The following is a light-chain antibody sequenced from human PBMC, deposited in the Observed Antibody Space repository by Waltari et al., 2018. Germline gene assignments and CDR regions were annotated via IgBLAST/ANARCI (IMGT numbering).Light chain of an antibody. J-gene: IGLJ2*01. Sequence: TQDPAVSVAMGQTVRITCQGDSLRSYYASWYQQRPGQAPILIMYDKNNRPSGVPDRFSGSSADNTASLTITGAQAEEEGHYYCHSRDASGVGGTFGGGTKLTVL. V-gene: IGLV3-19*01. CDR3: HSRDASGVGGT. CDR2: DKN. CDR1: SLRSYY.